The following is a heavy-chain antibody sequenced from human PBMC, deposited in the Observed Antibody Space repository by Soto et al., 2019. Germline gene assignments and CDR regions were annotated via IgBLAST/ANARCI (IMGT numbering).Heavy chain of an antibody. D-gene: IGHD4-17*01. CDR1: GYTFTSYD. CDR2: MNPNSGNT. J-gene: IGHJ6*03. Sequence: GASVKVSCKASGYTFTSYDINWVRQATGQGLEWMGWMNPNSGNTGYAQKFQGRVTMTRNTSISTAYMELSSLRSEDTAVYYCARGKYSDFTNYYYMDVWGKGTTVTVSS. V-gene: IGHV1-8*01. CDR3: ARGKYSDFTNYYYMDV.